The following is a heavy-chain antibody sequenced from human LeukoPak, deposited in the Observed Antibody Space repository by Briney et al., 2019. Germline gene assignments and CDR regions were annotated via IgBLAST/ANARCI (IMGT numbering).Heavy chain of an antibody. V-gene: IGHV3-7*04. Sequence: GGSLRLSCAASGFTFSFYWMSWVRQAPGKGLEWVANIKQDGSEQNSVDSVKGRFTISRDNAKNSLFLQMNSLRAEDTAVYYCVRGGGWYADYWGQGTLVTVSS. J-gene: IGHJ4*02. CDR3: VRGGGWYADY. CDR2: IKQDGSEQ. CDR1: GFTFSFYW. D-gene: IGHD6-19*01.